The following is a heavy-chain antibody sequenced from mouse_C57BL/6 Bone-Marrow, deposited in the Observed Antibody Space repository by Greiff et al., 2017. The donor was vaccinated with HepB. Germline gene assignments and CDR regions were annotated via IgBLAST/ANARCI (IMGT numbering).Heavy chain of an antibody. CDR1: GFNIKDYY. V-gene: IGHV14-2*01. J-gene: IGHJ1*03. Sequence: VHVKQPGAELVKPGASVKMSCKASGFNIKDYYMHWVKQRTEQGLEWIGRIDPEDGETKYAPKFQGKATITADTSSNTAYLQLSSLTSEDTAVYYCAHYYYGSRGYFDVWGTGTTVTVSS. CDR3: AHYYYGSRGYFDV. D-gene: IGHD1-1*01. CDR2: IDPEDGET.